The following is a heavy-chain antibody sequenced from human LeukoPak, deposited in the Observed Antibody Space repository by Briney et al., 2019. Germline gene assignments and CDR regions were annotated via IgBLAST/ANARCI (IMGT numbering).Heavy chain of an antibody. V-gene: IGHV3-7*01. CDR3: ARLNSSSWYLVDYFDY. D-gene: IGHD6-13*01. Sequence: PGGSLRLSCAASGFTFSSYWMSWVRQAPGKGLEWVANIKQDGSEKYYVDSVKGRFTISRDNAKNSLYLQMNSLRAEDTAVYYCARLNSSSWYLVDYFDYWGQGTLVTVSS. J-gene: IGHJ4*02. CDR1: GFTFSSYW. CDR2: IKQDGSEK.